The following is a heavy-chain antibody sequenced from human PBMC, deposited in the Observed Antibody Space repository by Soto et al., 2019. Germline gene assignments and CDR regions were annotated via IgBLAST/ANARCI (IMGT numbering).Heavy chain of an antibody. Sequence: GGSLRLSCAASGFTFSSYAMSWVRQAPGKGLEWVSAISGSGGSTYYADSVKGRFTISRDNSKNTLYLQMNSLRAEDTAVYYCANFGGSNVGSLYGMDVWGQGTTVTVSS. D-gene: IGHD2-8*01. CDR1: GFTFSSYA. J-gene: IGHJ6*02. V-gene: IGHV3-23*01. CDR2: ISGSGGST. CDR3: ANFGGSNVGSLYGMDV.